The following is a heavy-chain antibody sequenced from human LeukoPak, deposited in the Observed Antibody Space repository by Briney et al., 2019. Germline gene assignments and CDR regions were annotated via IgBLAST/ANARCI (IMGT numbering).Heavy chain of an antibody. D-gene: IGHD2-8*02. J-gene: IGHJ6*02. CDR3: ARFPQGPGGGMDV. CDR1: GGTFSSYA. CDR2: IIPIFGTA. V-gene: IGHV1-69*13. Sequence: GASVKVSCKASGGTFSSYAISWVRQAPGQGLEWMGGIIPIFGTANYAQKFQGRVTITADESTSTAYMELSSLRSEDTAVYYCARFPQGPGGGMDVWGQGTTVTVSS.